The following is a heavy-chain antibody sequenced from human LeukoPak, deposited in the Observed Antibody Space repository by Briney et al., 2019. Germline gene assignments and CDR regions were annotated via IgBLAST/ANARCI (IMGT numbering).Heavy chain of an antibody. Sequence: GASVKVSCKASGYTFTGYYMHWVRQAPGQGLEWMGWINPNSGGTNYAQKFQGRVTMTRDTSTSTAYMELSRLRSDDTAVYYCARFVLRSNWFDPWGQGTLVTVSS. D-gene: IGHD3-3*01. CDR2: INPNSGGT. CDR3: ARFVLRSNWFDP. CDR1: GYTFTGYY. V-gene: IGHV1-2*02. J-gene: IGHJ5*02.